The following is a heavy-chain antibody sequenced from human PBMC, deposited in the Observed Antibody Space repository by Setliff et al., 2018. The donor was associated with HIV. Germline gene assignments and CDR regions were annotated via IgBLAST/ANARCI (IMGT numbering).Heavy chain of an antibody. CDR1: GYSISSGYY. V-gene: IGHV4-38-2*01. J-gene: IGHJ6*02. Sequence: SETLSLTCAVSGYSISSGYYWGWIRQPPGKGLEWIGSIYHSGSTYYNPSLKSRVTISEDTSKNQFSLKLSSATAADTAVYYCARQDGGSDQYYYGMDVWGQGTTVTVPS. D-gene: IGHD2-15*01. CDR2: IYHSGST. CDR3: ARQDGGSDQYYYGMDV.